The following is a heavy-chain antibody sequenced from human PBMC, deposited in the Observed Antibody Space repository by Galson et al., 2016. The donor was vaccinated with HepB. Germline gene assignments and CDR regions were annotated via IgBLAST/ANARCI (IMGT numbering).Heavy chain of an antibody. CDR2: LYSSGNT. V-gene: IGHV3-66*04. CDR3: ARQDFAGVYFDY. D-gene: IGHD7-27*01. J-gene: IGHJ4*02. Sequence: SLRLSCAVSGLSINSNYMTWVRQAPGKGLEWVSFLYSSGNTYSADSVKGRFTFSRDNSKNTLYLQMTSLTVDDTAVYYCARQDFAGVYFDYWGQGTLVTVSS. CDR1: GLSINSNY.